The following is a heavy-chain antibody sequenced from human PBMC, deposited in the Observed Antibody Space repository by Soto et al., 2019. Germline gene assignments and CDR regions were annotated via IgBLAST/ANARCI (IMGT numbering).Heavy chain of an antibody. CDR2: IYSGGST. CDR3: ARDSVYSSSSYYYGMDV. Sequence: EVQLVETGGGLIQPGGSLRLSCAASGFTVSSNYMSWVRQAPGKGLEWVSVIYSGGSTYYADSVKGRFTISRDNSKNTLYLQMNSLSAEDTAVYYCARDSVYSSSSYYYGMDVWGQGTTVTVSS. CDR1: GFTVSSNY. V-gene: IGHV3-53*02. J-gene: IGHJ6*02. D-gene: IGHD6-6*01.